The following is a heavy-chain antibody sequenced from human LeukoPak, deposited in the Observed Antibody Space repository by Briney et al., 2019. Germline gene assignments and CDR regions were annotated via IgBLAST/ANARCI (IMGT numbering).Heavy chain of an antibody. CDR1: GYTFTSYD. J-gene: IGHJ6*03. Sequence: ASVKVSCKASGYTFTSYDINWVRQATGQGLEWMGWMNPNSGNTGYAQKFQGRVTMTRNTSISTAYMELSSLRSEDTAAYYCARGRLYCSGGSCYYMDVWGKGTTVTVSS. D-gene: IGHD2-15*01. V-gene: IGHV1-8*01. CDR3: ARGRLYCSGGSCYYMDV. CDR2: MNPNSGNT.